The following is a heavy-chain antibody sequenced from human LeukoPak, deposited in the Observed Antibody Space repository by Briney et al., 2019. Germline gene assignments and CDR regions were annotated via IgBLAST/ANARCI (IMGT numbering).Heavy chain of an antibody. V-gene: IGHV4-38-2*02. CDR1: GYSISSGYY. Sequence: SETLSLTCTVSGYSISSGYYWGWIRQPPGKGLEWIGSIYHSGSIHQNPSLKSRVTISVDTSKNQFSLKLNSVTAADTAVYYCARAFGCSGGSCYRFFDYWGQGTLVTVSS. CDR3: ARAFGCSGGSCYRFFDY. D-gene: IGHD2-15*01. J-gene: IGHJ4*02. CDR2: IYHSGSI.